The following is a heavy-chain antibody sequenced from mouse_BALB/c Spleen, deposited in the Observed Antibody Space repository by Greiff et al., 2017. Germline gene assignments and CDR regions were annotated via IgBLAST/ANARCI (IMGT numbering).Heavy chain of an antibody. CDR3: ARQDSSGYSAWFAY. CDR1: GFTFSSYA. CDR2: ISSGGSYT. V-gene: IGHV5-9-3*01. D-gene: IGHD3-2*01. Sequence: EVHLVESGGGLVKPGGSLKLSCAASGFTFSSYAMSWVRQTPEKRLEWVATISSGGSYTYYPDSVKGRFTISRDNAKNTLYLQMSSLRSEDTAMYYCARQDSSGYSAWFAYWGQGTLVTVSA. J-gene: IGHJ3*01.